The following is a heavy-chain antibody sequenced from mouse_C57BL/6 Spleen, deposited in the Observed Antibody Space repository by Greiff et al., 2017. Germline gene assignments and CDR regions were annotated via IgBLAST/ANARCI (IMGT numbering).Heavy chain of an antibody. CDR2: IDPSDSET. Sequence: QVQLQQPGAELVRPGSSVKLSCKASGYTFTSSWMPWVKQRPIQGLEWIGNIDPSDSETHYNQKFKDKATLTVDKSSSTAYMQLSSLTSEDSADYYCARPVGAWFAYRGQGTLVTVS. V-gene: IGHV1-52*01. D-gene: IGHD1-1*02. CDR1: GYTFTSSW. CDR3: ARPVGAWFAY. J-gene: IGHJ3*01.